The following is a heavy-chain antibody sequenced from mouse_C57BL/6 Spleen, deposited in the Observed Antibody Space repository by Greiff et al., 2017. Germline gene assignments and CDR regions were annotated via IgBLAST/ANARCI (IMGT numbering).Heavy chain of an antibody. CDR2: IYPGNSDT. CDR3: TRRGNWDEGCAY. D-gene: IGHD4-1*01. J-gene: IGHJ3*01. V-gene: IGHV1-5*01. CDR1: GYTFTSYW. Sequence: VQLQQSGTVLARPGASVKMSCKTSGYTFTSYWMHWVKQRPGPGLEWIGAIYPGNSDTSYNQKFQGKATLTAVTPSSTAYMELSSLTNEDSAVYYCTRRGNWDEGCAYWGQGTLVTVSA.